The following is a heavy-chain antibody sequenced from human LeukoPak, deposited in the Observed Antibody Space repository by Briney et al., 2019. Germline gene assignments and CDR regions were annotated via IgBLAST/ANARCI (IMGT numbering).Heavy chain of an antibody. J-gene: IGHJ4*02. V-gene: IGHV3-23*01. CDR1: GFMFNDFP. CDR3: AKDGSGYFYTFDY. Sequence: GGSLRLSCAASGFMFNDFPMTWVRQAPGKGLEWLSAISAGGDLTFHADSLRGRFTISRDNSKSTLYLQMDSLRVEDTAMYYCAKDGSGYFYTFDYWGQGTLVTASS. CDR2: ISAGGDLT. D-gene: IGHD3-22*01.